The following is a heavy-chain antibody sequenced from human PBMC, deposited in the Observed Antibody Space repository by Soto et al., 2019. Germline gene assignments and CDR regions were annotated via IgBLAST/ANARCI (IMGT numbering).Heavy chain of an antibody. V-gene: IGHV3-23*01. CDR1: GFTFSSYA. Sequence: GGSLRLSCAASGFTFSSYAMSWVRQAPGKGLEWVSAISGSVGSTYYAASVKGQFTISRDNSKNTLYLQMNSLRAEETAVYYCAKASEIEYNSSRLFDYWGQGTLVTVSS. J-gene: IGHJ4*02. D-gene: IGHD6-6*01. CDR3: AKASEIEYNSSRLFDY. CDR2: ISGSVGST.